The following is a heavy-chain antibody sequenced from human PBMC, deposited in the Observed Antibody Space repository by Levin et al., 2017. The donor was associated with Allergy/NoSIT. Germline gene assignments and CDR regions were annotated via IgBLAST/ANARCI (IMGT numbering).Heavy chain of an antibody. Sequence: ASVKVSCKASGYTFTSYDINWVRQATGQGLEWMGWMNPNSGNTGYAQKFQGRVTMTRNTSISTAYMELSSLRSEDTAVYYCARSTLPSSSSDYYYYGMDVWGQGTTVTVSS. CDR3: ARSTLPSSSSDYYYYGMDV. CDR2: MNPNSGNT. D-gene: IGHD6-6*01. CDR1: GYTFTSYD. J-gene: IGHJ6*02. V-gene: IGHV1-8*01.